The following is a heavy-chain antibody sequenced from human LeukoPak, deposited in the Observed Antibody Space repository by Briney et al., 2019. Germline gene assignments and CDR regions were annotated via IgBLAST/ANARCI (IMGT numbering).Heavy chain of an antibody. Sequence: GGSLRLSCAASGFTFGSYAMYWVRQAPGKGLEWVSGIFGSGGSAHHADSVKGRFTISRDNSKNTVYLQMDSLRVEDTAIYCCAKTTTGYSSGRYPAWPIDYWGQGTLVTVSS. V-gene: IGHV3-23*01. CDR1: GFTFGSYA. CDR2: IFGSGGSA. J-gene: IGHJ4*02. CDR3: AKTTTGYSSGRYPAWPIDY. D-gene: IGHD2-15*01.